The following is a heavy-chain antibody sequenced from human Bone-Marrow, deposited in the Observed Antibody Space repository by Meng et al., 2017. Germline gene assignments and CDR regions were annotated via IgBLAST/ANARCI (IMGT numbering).Heavy chain of an antibody. CDR2: ISGSGAYT. CDR1: GFTFSSYA. J-gene: IGHJ4*02. Sequence: VQLLESGGGLVQPGGSLRLSCAASGFTFSSYAMTWVRQAPGKGLEWVSGISGSGAYTYYADSMKGRFTISRDNSKNTLYLQMNSLRAEDTAMYYCAKDDSTSFYVPDYWGQGTLVTVSS. CDR3: AKDDSTSFYVPDY. D-gene: IGHD2-2*01. V-gene: IGHV3-23*01.